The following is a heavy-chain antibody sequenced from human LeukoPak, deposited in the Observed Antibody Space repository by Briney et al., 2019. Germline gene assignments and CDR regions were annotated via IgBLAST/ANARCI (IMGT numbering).Heavy chain of an antibody. Sequence: GGSLRLSCAASGFTFCNYAMTWVRQAPGKGLEWVSAIGSSGVGTYYADSVKGRFTISRDNSRYTLFLQMNSLRAEDTAVYYCAKGNHLVRYGMYVWGQGTTVTVSS. D-gene: IGHD3-10*01. CDR3: AKGNHLVRYGMYV. J-gene: IGHJ6*02. CDR1: GFTFCNYA. CDR2: IGSSGVGT. V-gene: IGHV3-23*01.